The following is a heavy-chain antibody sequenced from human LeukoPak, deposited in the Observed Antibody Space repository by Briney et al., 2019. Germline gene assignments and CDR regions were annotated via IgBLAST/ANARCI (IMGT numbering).Heavy chain of an antibody. V-gene: IGHV3-30*03. Sequence: GGSLRLSCEGSGFIFSNYWMSGVRQAPGKGLEWVAVISYDGSTKYYADSVKGRFTISRDNSKNTLYLQMNSLRAEDTAVYYCALQVVPAAIDYWGQGTLVTASS. J-gene: IGHJ4*02. CDR2: ISYDGSTK. CDR1: GFIFSNYW. D-gene: IGHD2-2*01. CDR3: ALQVVPAAIDY.